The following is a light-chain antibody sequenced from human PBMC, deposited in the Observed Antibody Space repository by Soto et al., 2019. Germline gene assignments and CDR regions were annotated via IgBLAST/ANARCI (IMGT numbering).Light chain of an antibody. CDR2: LGP. Sequence: DIVMTQSPLSLPVTPGEPASISCRSSQSLLHSNGYNYLDWYLQKPGQSPQLLIYLGPNRAPGVTHRFTASGSGTSFTLQLSSVEDDDFRVYYCIQPLPSPLTFGGGPKVEIK. V-gene: IGKV2-28*01. CDR1: QSLLHSNGYNY. J-gene: IGKJ4*01. CDR3: IQPLPSPLT.